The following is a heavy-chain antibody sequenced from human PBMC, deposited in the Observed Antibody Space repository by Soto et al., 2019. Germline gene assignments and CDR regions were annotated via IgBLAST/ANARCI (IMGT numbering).Heavy chain of an antibody. CDR1: GFTFSSYW. D-gene: IGHD2-15*01. CDR3: ARTGYCSGGSCYYGMDV. Sequence: PGGSLRLSCAASGFTFSSYWMHWVRQAPGNVLVWVSRINSDGSSTSYADSVKGRFTISRDNAKNTLYLQMNSLRAEDTAVYYCARTGYCSGGSCYYGMDVWGQGTTVTVSS. J-gene: IGHJ6*02. CDR2: INSDGSST. V-gene: IGHV3-74*01.